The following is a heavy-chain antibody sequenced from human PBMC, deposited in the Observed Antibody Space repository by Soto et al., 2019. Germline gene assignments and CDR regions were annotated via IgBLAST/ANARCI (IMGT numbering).Heavy chain of an antibody. CDR1: GYAFSQFY. D-gene: IGHD4-17*01. Sequence: QVQLVQSGAEVKKPGASVKVSCKASGYAFSQFYIHWMRQAPGQGLEWMGWINPNSGRTKFAQNFQGWVTMTMDTSIKTVYMELSGLRSDATAVYYCARESGGTTATLDYYYCYMDVWGKGTTVTVSS. CDR2: INPNSGRT. V-gene: IGHV1-2*04. J-gene: IGHJ6*03. CDR3: ARESGGTTATLDYYYCYMDV.